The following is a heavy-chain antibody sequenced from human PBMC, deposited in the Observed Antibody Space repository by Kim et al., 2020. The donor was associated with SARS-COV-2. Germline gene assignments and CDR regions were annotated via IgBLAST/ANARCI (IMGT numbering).Heavy chain of an antibody. CDR3: AKDVYSSSSEVYFDY. V-gene: IGHV3-9*01. CDR2: ISWNSGSI. D-gene: IGHD6-6*01. J-gene: IGHJ4*02. CDR1: GFTFGDYA. Sequence: GGSLRLSCAASGFTFGDYAMHWVRQAPGKGLEWVSGISWNSGSIDYVDSVKGRFSISRDNAKNSLYLQMNSLRVDDTAFYYCAKDVYSSSSEVYFDYWGQGTLVTVPS.